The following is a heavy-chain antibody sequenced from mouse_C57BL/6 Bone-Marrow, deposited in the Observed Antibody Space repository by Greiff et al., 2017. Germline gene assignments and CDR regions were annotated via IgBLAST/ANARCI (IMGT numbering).Heavy chain of an antibody. CDR2: LDPSASYT. CDR1: GYTFTSYW. J-gene: IGHJ3*01. V-gene: IGHV1-69*01. Sequence: QVQLQQPGAELVMPGASVKLSCKASGYTFTSYWMHWVKQRPGQGLEWIGELDPSASYTNYNQKFKGKSTLTVDKSSSTAYMQLSSLTSEDSAVYYCARDVGFAYWGQGTLVTVSA. CDR3: ARDVGFAY.